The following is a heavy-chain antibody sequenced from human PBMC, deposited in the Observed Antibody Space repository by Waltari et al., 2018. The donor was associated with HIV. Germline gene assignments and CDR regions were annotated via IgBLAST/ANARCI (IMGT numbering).Heavy chain of an antibody. J-gene: IGHJ6*02. Sequence: EVQLVESGGGLIQPGGSLRLSCAASGFTVSSNYMSWVRQAPGKGLAWVSVIYSGGSTYYADSVQGRFTISRDNSKNTLYLQMNSLRAEDTAVYYCARGNDKGRFLEWLPGGMDVWGQGTTVTVSS. CDR1: GFTVSSNY. V-gene: IGHV3-53*01. CDR2: IYSGGST. D-gene: IGHD3-3*01. CDR3: ARGNDKGRFLEWLPGGMDV.